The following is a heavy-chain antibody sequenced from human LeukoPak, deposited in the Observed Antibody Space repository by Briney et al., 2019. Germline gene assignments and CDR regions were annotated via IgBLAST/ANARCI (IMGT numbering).Heavy chain of an antibody. CDR2: ISGSGGST. J-gene: IGHJ4*02. V-gene: IGHV3-23*01. Sequence: GGSLRLSCAASGFSFSSYSMNWVRQAPGKGLEWVSSISGSGGSTYYADSVKGRFSISRDNSKNTLDLQMTGLRAEDTALYYCAKGGQNYDFWRFDYWGQGTLVTVSS. CDR1: GFSFSSYS. D-gene: IGHD3-3*01. CDR3: AKGGQNYDFWRFDY.